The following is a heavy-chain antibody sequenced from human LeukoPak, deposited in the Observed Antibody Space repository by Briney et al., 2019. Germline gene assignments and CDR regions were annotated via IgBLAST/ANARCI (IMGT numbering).Heavy chain of an antibody. CDR2: INQDGSEK. V-gene: IGHV3-7*01. Sequence: PGGSLRLSCAVSGFRFSSSWMGWVRQAPGQGLEWVGNINQDGSEKNYVDSVKGRFTFSRDNAKSSLYLQMNSLRAEDTAVYYCATCGLFSNGRFYYDYWGQGTLVTASS. CDR3: ATCGLFSNGRFYYDY. D-gene: IGHD3-22*01. J-gene: IGHJ4*01. CDR1: GFRFSSSW.